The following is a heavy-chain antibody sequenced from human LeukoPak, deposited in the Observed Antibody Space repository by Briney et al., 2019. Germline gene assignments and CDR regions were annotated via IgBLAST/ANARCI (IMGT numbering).Heavy chain of an antibody. CDR1: GFICSDYA. CDR2: ISGSGGST. CDR3: AKYGRYYDIF. D-gene: IGHD3-9*01. J-gene: IGHJ4*02. V-gene: IGHV3-23*01. Sequence: GGSLRLSCTASGFICSDYAMSWARQAPGKGLEWVSAISGSGGSTYYADSVKGRFTISRDNSKNTLYLQMNSLRAEDTAVYYCAKYGRYYDIFWGQGTLVTVSS.